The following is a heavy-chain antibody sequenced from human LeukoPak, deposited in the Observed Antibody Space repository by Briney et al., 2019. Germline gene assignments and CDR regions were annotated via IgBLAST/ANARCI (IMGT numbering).Heavy chain of an antibody. Sequence: GGSLRLSCAASGFTFSSYGMHWVRQAPGKGLEWVAFIRYDGSNEYYADSVKGRFTISRDNSKNTLYLQMNSLRADDTAVYSCARGNGYRSAFDIWGQGTMVTVSS. CDR1: GFTFSSYG. V-gene: IGHV3-30*02. D-gene: IGHD5-24*01. CDR3: ARGNGYRSAFDI. CDR2: IRYDGSNE. J-gene: IGHJ3*02.